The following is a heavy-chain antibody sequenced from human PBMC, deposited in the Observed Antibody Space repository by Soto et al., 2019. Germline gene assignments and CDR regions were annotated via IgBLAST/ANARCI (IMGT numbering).Heavy chain of an antibody. Sequence: SQTLSLTCAISGDSVSANNAAWNWIRQSPSGGLEWLGRTYFRSKWNYDYAESVKSRLTITPDTTNNQISLQLNSVIPEDAAVYYCVRQPLANLALYGMDVWGQGTTVTVSS. CDR2: TYFRSKWNY. J-gene: IGHJ6*02. CDR1: GDSVSANNAA. D-gene: IGHD6-6*01. V-gene: IGHV6-1*01. CDR3: VRQPLANLALYGMDV.